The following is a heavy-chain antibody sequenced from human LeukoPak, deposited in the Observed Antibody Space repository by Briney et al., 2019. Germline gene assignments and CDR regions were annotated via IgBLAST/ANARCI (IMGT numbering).Heavy chain of an antibody. D-gene: IGHD4-11*01. CDR1: GGSIRRGDYS. V-gene: IGHV4-31*03. CDR3: ARDHTETSSLNFRNYYYYGTDI. J-gene: IGHJ6*02. CDR2: IYYSGST. Sequence: SETLSLTCTVSGGSIRRGDYSWNWVRQHPGEGLEWIVYIYYSGSTYYNPSLTSRVTMSVYTSKNQFSLKLSSVTAADTAIYYCARDHTETSSLNFRNYYYYGTDIWGQGTTVIVSS.